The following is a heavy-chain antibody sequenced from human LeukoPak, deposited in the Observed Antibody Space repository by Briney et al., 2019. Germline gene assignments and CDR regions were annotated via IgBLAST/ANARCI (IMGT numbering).Heavy chain of an antibody. CDR3: ATSKDSLGDN. D-gene: IGHD4-11*01. Sequence: GGSLSLSCEVSGFAFSAYWMSWVRQAPGKGLEWVSRITTDGSDSGYADPVKGRFTVSRDNAKNTLYLQMNSLRVEDTAMYYCATSKDSLGDNWGRGALLTVSS. CDR2: ITTDGSDS. J-gene: IGHJ4*02. CDR1: GFAFSAYW. V-gene: IGHV3-74*01.